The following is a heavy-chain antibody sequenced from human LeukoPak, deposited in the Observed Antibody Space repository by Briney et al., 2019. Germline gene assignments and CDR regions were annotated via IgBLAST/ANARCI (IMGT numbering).Heavy chain of an antibody. CDR3: ARHGGSWNYRYYSMDV. D-gene: IGHD1-7*01. Sequence: GESLKISCKASGYSFINYWIGWVRQMPGKGLEWVGIIYPGDSDTRYSPSFQGQATISADKSISTAYLQWSSLKASDTAMYYCARHGGSWNYRYYSMDVWGKGTTVTVSS. CDR1: GYSFINYW. J-gene: IGHJ6*03. CDR2: IYPGDSDT. V-gene: IGHV5-51*01.